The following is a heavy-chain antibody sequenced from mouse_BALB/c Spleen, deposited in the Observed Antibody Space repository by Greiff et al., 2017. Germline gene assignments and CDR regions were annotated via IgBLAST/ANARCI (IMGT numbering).Heavy chain of an antibody. CDR1: GYTFTSYV. Sequence: EVQLQESGPELVKPGASVKMSCKASGYTFTSYVMHWVKQKPGQGLEWIGYINPYNDGTKYNEKFKGKATLTSDKSSSTAYMELSSLTSEDSAVYYCARQDYYGNYGFAYWGQGTLVTVSA. V-gene: IGHV1-14*01. D-gene: IGHD2-1*01. J-gene: IGHJ3*01. CDR3: ARQDYYGNYGFAY. CDR2: INPYNDGT.